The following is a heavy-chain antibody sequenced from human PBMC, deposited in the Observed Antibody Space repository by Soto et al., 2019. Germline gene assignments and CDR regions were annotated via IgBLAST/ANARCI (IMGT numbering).Heavy chain of an antibody. CDR1: GYRFSDYY. J-gene: IGHJ6*03. CDR2: MNPNSGDT. CDR3: ARESGGATATLDYYYFYMDV. Sequence: QVQLVQSGAKVKKPGASVTVSCKASGYRFSDYYLHWVRQAPGQGPEWMGWMNPNSGDTKYAQKFKGRVTMTRDTSVRTAFMELNWLKSDDTAVYYCARESGGATATLDYYYFYMDVWGIGTTVTVSS. D-gene: IGHD5-12*01. V-gene: IGHV1-2*02.